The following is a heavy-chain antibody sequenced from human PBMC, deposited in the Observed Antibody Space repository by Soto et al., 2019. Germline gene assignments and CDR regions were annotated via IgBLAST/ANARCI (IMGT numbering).Heavy chain of an antibody. CDR3: AKDRYSSGWDAFDI. CDR1: GFTFSTYA. D-gene: IGHD6-19*01. CDR2: ISASGGST. J-gene: IGHJ3*02. V-gene: IGHV3-23*01. Sequence: GGSLRLSCAASGFTFSTYAMSWVRQGPGKGLEWVSAISASGGSTDYADSVKGRLTISRDNSKNTLYLQMNSLRAEDTAVYFCAKDRYSSGWDAFDIWGQGTMVTVSS.